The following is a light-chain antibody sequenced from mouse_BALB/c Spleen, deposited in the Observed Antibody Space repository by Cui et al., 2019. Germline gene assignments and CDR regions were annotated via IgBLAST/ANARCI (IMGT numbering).Light chain of an antibody. CDR1: RTICTW. V-gene: IGKV12-98*01. J-gene: IGKJ2*01. CDR3: QQHYSTPYT. CDR2: DAT. Sequence: DTQMTQSPASQSASLGESVTITCLKGRTICTWLAGYQQKPGKSPQLLIYDATSLADGVPSRFSGSRSGTKYSFKISSLQAEDFVSYYCQQHYSTPYTFGGGTKLEIK.